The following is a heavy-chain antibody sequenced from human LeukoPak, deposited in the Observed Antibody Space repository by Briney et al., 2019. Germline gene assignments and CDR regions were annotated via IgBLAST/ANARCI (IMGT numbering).Heavy chain of an antibody. CDR1: GYSFDDYA. CDR3: ARDAWRSVFYYGMDV. J-gene: IGHJ6*02. D-gene: IGHD5/OR15-5a*01. V-gene: IGHV3-9*01. Sequence: GRSLRLSCAASGYSFDDYAMHCGRQAPGEGREWGSGISWNSGNIGYADSEKGRFTISRDNTKNSLYLQMNSLRAEDTALYFCARDAWRSVFYYGMDVWGQGTTVAVSS. CDR2: ISWNSGNI.